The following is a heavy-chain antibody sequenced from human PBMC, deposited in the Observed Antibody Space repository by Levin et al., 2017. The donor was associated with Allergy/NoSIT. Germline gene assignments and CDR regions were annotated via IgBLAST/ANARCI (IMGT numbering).Heavy chain of an antibody. CDR2: IHSSGRT. V-gene: IGHV4-59*01. J-gene: IGHJ3*02. CDR3: ARDTGGFAFDI. Sequence: TSETLSLTCTVSGGSISIFYWSWIRQPPGKGLEWIGYIHSSGRTNYNPSLKSRVTTSVDTSKNQFSLKLNSVTSADTAVYFCARDTGGFAFDIWGQGSLVTVSS. D-gene: IGHD1-26*01. CDR1: GGSISIFY.